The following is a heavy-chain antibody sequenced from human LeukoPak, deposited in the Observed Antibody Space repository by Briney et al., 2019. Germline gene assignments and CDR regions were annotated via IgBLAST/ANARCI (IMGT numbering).Heavy chain of an antibody. J-gene: IGHJ4*02. D-gene: IGHD2-2*01. CDR2: ISNGGGGT. CDR3: AKRVDIGCSGTNCPCLPFDY. CDR1: GFTYSSFA. V-gene: IGHV3-23*01. Sequence: GGSLRLSCAASGFTYSSFAMSWVRQAPGKGLEWVSTISNGGGGTYYADSVKGRFTISRDNSKNTLYLQMNSLRAEDTAVYYCAKRVDIGCSGTNCPCLPFDYWGQGTLVTVSS.